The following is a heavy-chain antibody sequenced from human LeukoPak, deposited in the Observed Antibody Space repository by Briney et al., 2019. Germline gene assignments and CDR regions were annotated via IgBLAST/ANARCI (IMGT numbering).Heavy chain of an antibody. CDR1: GFTVSSNY. D-gene: IGHD3-16*01. J-gene: IGHJ6*03. Sequence: QTGGSLRLSCAASGFTVSSNYMSWVRQAPGKGLEWVSVIYSGGSTYYADSVKGRFTISRDNSKNTLYLQMNSLRAEDTAVYYCARDGGWTGRRPYYMDVWGKGTTVTVSS. V-gene: IGHV3-53*01. CDR3: ARDGGWTGRRPYYMDV. CDR2: IYSGGST.